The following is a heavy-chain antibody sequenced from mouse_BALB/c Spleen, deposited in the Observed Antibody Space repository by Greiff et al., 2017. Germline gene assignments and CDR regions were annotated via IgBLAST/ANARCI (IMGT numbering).Heavy chain of an antibody. CDR3: ARRDYYGCFDV. V-gene: IGHV5-12-1*01. J-gene: IGHJ1*01. CDR1: GFAFSSYD. D-gene: IGHD1-1*01. Sequence: EVKLVESGGGLVKPGGSLKLSCAASGFAFSSYDMSWVRQTPEKRLEWVAYISSGGGSTYYPDTVKGRFTISRDNAKNTLYLQMSSLKSEDTAMYYCARRDYYGCFDVWGAGTTVTVSS. CDR2: ISSGGGST.